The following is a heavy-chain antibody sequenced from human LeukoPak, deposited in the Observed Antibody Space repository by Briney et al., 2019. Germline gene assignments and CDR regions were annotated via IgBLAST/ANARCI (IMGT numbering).Heavy chain of an antibody. CDR3: ARLGPIVVVPAAIYYYYYMDV. CDR1: GGSISSSSYY. D-gene: IGHD2-2*01. V-gene: IGHV4-39*01. Sequence: SETLSLTCTVSGGSISSSSYYWGWIRQPPGKGLEWIGSIYYSGSTYYNPSLKSRVTISVDTSKNQFSLKLSSVTAADTAVYYCARLGPIVVVPAAIYYYYYMDVWGKGTTVTVSS. J-gene: IGHJ6*03. CDR2: IYYSGST.